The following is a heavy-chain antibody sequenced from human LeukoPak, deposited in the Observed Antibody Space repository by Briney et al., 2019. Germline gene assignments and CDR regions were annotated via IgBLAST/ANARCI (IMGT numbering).Heavy chain of an antibody. CDR3: ARRGFIAVAGSLSDENYYYYGMDV. CDR1: GYSFPCYW. D-gene: IGHD6-19*01. J-gene: IGHJ6*02. V-gene: IGHV5-51*01. CDR2: IYPVDSDT. Sequence: GESLKISCKGSGYSFPCYWIDWVRQIPGKGMGWMGIIYPVDSDTRYSPSFQGQVTISADKSISTASLQWSSLRASDTAMYYCARRGFIAVAGSLSDENYYYYGMDVWGQGTTVTVSS.